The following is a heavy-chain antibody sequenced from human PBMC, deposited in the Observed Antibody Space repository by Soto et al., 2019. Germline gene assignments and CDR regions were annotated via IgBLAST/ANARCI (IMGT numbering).Heavy chain of an antibody. J-gene: IGHJ1*01. V-gene: IGHV3-7*01. D-gene: IGHD6-19*01. CDR3: AREDSSGWEQH. Sequence: EVQLVESGGGLVQPGGSLRLSCAASGFTFSSYWMSWVRQAPGKGLEWVTNIKQDGSEKYYVDSVKGRFTISRDNAKNSLYLQMNSLRAEDTAVYYCAREDSSGWEQHWGQGTLVTVSS. CDR2: IKQDGSEK. CDR1: GFTFSSYW.